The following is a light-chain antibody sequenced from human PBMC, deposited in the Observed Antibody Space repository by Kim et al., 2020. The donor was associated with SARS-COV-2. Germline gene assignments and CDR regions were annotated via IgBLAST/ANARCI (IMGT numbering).Light chain of an antibody. V-gene: IGKV3-20*01. CDR3: LQYGSSYT. Sequence: EIVLTQSPGTLSLSPGERATLSCRASQSVRSSYLAWYQQKPGQAPRLLIFGASSRATGIPDRFSGSGSGTDFTLTISRLAPEDFAVYYCLQYGSSYTLVLG. CDR2: GAS. J-gene: IGKJ2*01. CDR1: QSVRSSY.